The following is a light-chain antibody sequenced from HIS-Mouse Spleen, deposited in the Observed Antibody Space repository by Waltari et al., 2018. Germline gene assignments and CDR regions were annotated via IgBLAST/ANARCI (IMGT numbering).Light chain of an antibody. CDR3: CSYAGSSTWV. CDR1: SSAAGSFNL. V-gene: IGLV2-23*01. Sequence: QSALTQPASVSGSPGQSIPIPCTGTSSAAGSFNLVSWYQQPPGKAPKLMIYEGSKRPSGVSNRFSGSKSGNTASLTISGLQAEDEADYYCCSYAGSSTWVFGGGTKLTVL. CDR2: EGS. J-gene: IGLJ3*02.